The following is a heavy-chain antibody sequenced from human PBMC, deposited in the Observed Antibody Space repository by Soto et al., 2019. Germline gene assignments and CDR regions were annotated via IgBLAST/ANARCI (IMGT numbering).Heavy chain of an antibody. CDR3: ATSYDILTGYYVVGYFQH. J-gene: IGHJ1*01. D-gene: IGHD3-9*01. Sequence: SETLSLTCTVSGGSISSGGYYWSWILQHPGKGLEWIGYIYYSGSTYYNPSLKSRVTISVDTSKNQFSLKLSSVTAADTAVYYCATSYDILTGYYVVGYFQHWGQGTLVTVSA. V-gene: IGHV4-31*03. CDR2: IYYSGST. CDR1: GGSISSGGYY.